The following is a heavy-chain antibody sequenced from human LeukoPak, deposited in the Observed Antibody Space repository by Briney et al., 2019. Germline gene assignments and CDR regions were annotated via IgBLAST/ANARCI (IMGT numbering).Heavy chain of an antibody. J-gene: IGHJ4*02. CDR1: GFTFETYA. D-gene: IGHD5-12*01. V-gene: IGHV3-23*01. CDR3: AKYATGYAPNFDY. CDR2: IGPSGAVT. Sequence: GGSLRLSCAGSGFTFETYAMTWVRQAPGKGLEWVSVIGPSGAVTHYAESVKGRFTISRDNSKNALYLQMNSLRVEDTAIYFWAKYATGYAPNFDYGGQGTQVTVSS.